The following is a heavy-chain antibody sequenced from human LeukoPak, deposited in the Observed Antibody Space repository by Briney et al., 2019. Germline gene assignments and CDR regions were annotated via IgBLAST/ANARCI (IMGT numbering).Heavy chain of an antibody. J-gene: IGHJ6*04. CDR1: GGTFSSYA. V-gene: IGHV1-69*13. Sequence: ASVKVSCKASGGTFSSYAISWVRQAPGQGLEWMGGSIPIFGKANYAQKFQGRVTITADESTSTAYMELSSLRSEDTAVYYCARDPAPYCSGGSCYRIRTYYYYYGMDVWGEGTTVTVSS. D-gene: IGHD2-15*01. CDR2: SIPIFGKA. CDR3: ARDPAPYCSGGSCYRIRTYYYYYGMDV.